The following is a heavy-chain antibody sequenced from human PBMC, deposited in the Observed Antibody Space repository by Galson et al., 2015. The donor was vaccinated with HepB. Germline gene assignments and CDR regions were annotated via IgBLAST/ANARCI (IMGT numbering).Heavy chain of an antibody. CDR2: IKQDGSEK. V-gene: IGHV3-7*01. J-gene: IGHJ2*01. CDR3: ARDQRYCSGGSCYGSWYFDL. CDR1: GFTFSSYW. Sequence: SLRLSCAASGFTFSSYWMSWVRQAPGKGLEWVANIKQDGSEKYYVDSVKGRFTISRDNAKNSLYLQMNSLRAEDTAVYYCARDQRYCSGGSCYGSWYFDLWGRGTLVTVSS. D-gene: IGHD2-15*01.